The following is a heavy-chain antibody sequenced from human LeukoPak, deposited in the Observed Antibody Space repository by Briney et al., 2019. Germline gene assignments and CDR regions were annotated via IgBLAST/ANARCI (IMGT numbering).Heavy chain of an antibody. CDR3: ARGGTHYDSSGYPSSHWVD. J-gene: IGHJ4*02. Sequence: ASVKVSCKASGYTFTSYYMHWVRQAPGQGLEWMGIINPSGGSTSYAQKFQGRVTMTRDTSISTAYMELSSLRSEDTAVYYCARGGTHYDSSGYPSSHWVDWGQGTLVTVSS. CDR2: INPSGGST. CDR1: GYTFTSYY. V-gene: IGHV1-46*01. D-gene: IGHD3-22*01.